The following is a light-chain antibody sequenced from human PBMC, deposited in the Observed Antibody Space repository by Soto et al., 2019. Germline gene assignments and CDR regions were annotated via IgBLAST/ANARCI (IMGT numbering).Light chain of an antibody. CDR1: KLGDKY. Sequence: SSELTQPPSVSVSPGQTASITCSGAKLGDKYACWYQQKPGQSPVLVIYQDSKRPSGIPERFSGSNSGNTATLTISGTQAMDEADYYCQAWDSSTGGVFGGGTKVTVL. CDR2: QDS. CDR3: QAWDSSTGGV. V-gene: IGLV3-1*01. J-gene: IGLJ2*01.